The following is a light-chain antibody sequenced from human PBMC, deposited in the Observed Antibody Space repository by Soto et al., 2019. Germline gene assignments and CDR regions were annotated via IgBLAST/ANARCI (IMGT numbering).Light chain of an antibody. CDR2: SNA. V-gene: IGLV1-40*01. CDR3: QSYDSSLTTYV. CDR1: SSDIGAGYD. Sequence: QSVLTQPPSVSEAPGQRVTISCTGTSSDIGAGYDVHWYQQLPGAAPKLLIYSNAIRPSGVPDRFSASKSGTSASLAITGLRADDEADYYCQSYDSSLTTYVFGTGTKVTVL. J-gene: IGLJ1*01.